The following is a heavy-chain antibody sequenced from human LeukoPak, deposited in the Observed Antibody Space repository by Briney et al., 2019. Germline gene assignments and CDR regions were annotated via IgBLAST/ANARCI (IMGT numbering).Heavy chain of an antibody. D-gene: IGHD5-12*01. Sequence: GASVKVSCKASGYTFTSYDINWVRQATGQGLEWMGWMNPNSGDTNYAQKFQGRVTMTRDTSINTAYMELSSLRSEDTAVYYCARGVATNYWGQGTLVTVSS. V-gene: IGHV1-8*02. CDR2: MNPNSGDT. J-gene: IGHJ4*02. CDR1: GYTFTSYD. CDR3: ARGVATNY.